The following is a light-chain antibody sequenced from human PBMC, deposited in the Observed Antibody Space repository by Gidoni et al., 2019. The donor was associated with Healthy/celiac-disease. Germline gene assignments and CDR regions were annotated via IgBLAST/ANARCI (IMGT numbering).Light chain of an antibody. Sequence: QSVLTQPPSVSEAPGQSGTISCTGSSSNIGAGYDVPWYQQLPGTAPKLLIYGNSNRPSGVPDRFSGSKSGTSASLAITGLQAEDEADYYCQSYDSSLSGSGVFGGGTKLSVL. CDR3: QSYDSSLSGSGV. CDR1: SSNIGAGYD. J-gene: IGLJ3*02. V-gene: IGLV1-40*01. CDR2: GNS.